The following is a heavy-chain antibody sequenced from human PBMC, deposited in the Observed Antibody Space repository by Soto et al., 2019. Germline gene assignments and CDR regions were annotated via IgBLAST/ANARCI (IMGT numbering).Heavy chain of an antibody. J-gene: IGHJ4*02. Sequence: QLQLQESGPGLVKPSETLALTCTVSGGSISSSSYYWGWIRQPPGKGLEWIGSIYYSGSTYYNSSLKIRVIIPVDTSKNLFSLKLSSVTAADTAVYYCARRTQWCLPFRCAVGFDDWGQGTLVTVSS. CDR3: ARRTQWCLPFRCAVGFDD. V-gene: IGHV4-39*01. CDR2: IYYSGST. D-gene: IGHD2-8*01. CDR1: GGSISSSSYY.